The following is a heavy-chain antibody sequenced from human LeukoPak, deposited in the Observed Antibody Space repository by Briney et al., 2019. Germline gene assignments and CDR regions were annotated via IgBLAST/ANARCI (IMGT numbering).Heavy chain of an antibody. Sequence: PGGSLRLSCAASGFTFSSYSINWVRQAPGKGLERVAYISSGAGSIHYADSVKGRFTISRDNSKNTLYLQMNSLRAEDTAVYYCARDRYSSGWYPFDYWGQGTLVTVSS. J-gene: IGHJ4*02. V-gene: IGHV3-48*01. CDR3: ARDRYSSGWYPFDY. CDR2: ISSGAGSI. D-gene: IGHD6-19*01. CDR1: GFTFSSYS.